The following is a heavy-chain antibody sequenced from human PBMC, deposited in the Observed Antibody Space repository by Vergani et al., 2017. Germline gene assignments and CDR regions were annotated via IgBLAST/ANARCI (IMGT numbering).Heavy chain of an antibody. CDR3: VRDVRVSRT. J-gene: IGHJ3*01. V-gene: IGHV3-23*01. CDR2: ISGSGGFT. Sequence: EVQLLESGGDLVQPGGSLRLSCGASGFTFKNNTMTWVRQSPGKGLEWVSGISGSGGFTYYADSVKGRFTISRDNAKNSLYLDMSSLRAEDTAVYYCVRDVRVSRTWGQGTLVAVSS. CDR1: GFTFKNNT.